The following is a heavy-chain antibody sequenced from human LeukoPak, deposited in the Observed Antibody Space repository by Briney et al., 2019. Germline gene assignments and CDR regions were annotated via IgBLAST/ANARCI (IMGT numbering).Heavy chain of an antibody. V-gene: IGHV4-34*01. D-gene: IGHD4-17*01. CDR2: INHRGST. CDR1: GGSFSDYY. Sequence: PSETLSLTCAVYGGSFSDYYWSWIRQSPGKGLEWIGEINHRGSTNYNPSLKSRVTFSIDTPKSQLSLKVSSVTAADTAVYYCARGDRITVTRLRPRPYIDYWGQGTLVTVSS. CDR3: ARGDRITVTRLRPRPYIDY. J-gene: IGHJ4*02.